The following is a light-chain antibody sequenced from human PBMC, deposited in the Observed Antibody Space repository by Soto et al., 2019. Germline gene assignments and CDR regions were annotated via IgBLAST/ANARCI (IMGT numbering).Light chain of an antibody. J-gene: IGKJ4*01. CDR1: QSITYY. CDR2: AAS. Sequence: DIQMTLSPTSLSASVGDRVTITCRASQSITYYLNWYQQKPGKAPNLLIYAASTLESGVPSRFSGSGSGTDFTLTISSLQLEDFATYYCQQNYSTPLAFGRGTRW. CDR3: QQNYSTPLA. V-gene: IGKV1-39*01.